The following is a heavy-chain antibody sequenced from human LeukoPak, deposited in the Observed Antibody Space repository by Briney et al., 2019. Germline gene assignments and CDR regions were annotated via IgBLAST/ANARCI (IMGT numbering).Heavy chain of an antibody. J-gene: IGHJ4*02. CDR1: GLSFSSFA. CDR3: AGASWGSNTGSVR. D-gene: IGHD1-14*01. CDR2: IRGNGDT. Sequence: GGSLRLSCAASGLSFSSFAMSWVRQGPARGLEWVSSIRGNGDTFYADSVKGRFTLSSDSSTNTVYFQLNNLRVEDTAIYYCAGASWGSNTGSVRGGQGTLVNGFS. V-gene: IGHV3-23*01.